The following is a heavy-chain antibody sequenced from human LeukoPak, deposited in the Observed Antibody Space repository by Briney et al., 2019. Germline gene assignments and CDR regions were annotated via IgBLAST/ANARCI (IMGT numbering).Heavy chain of an antibody. J-gene: IGHJ5*01. CDR3: ARVSPPNWFDS. CDR1: GGSISNHY. V-gene: IGHV4-59*11. Sequence: PSETLSLTCTVSGGSISNHYWSWIRQAPGKGLEWIGYIHYSGNTNYNPSLESRVTVSVDTSKNQFSLKLSSVTAADTAVYYCARVSPPNWFDSWGQGTLVTVSS. CDR2: IHYSGNT.